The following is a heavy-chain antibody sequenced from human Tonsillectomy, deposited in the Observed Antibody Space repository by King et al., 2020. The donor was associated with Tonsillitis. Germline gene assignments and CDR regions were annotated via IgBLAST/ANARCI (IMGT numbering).Heavy chain of an antibody. D-gene: IGHD2-2*01. CDR3: AKNHPYCSSTSCYYYYYMDV. CDR2: ISGSGGST. CDR1: GFTFSSYA. Sequence: VQLVESGGGLVQPGGSLRLSCAASGFTFSSYAMSWVRQAPGKGLEWVAAISGSGGSTYYAASVKGRFTISRDNSKNTLYLQMNSLRAEDTAVYYCAKNHPYCSSTSCYYYYYMDVWGKGTTVTVSS. V-gene: IGHV3-23*04. J-gene: IGHJ6*03.